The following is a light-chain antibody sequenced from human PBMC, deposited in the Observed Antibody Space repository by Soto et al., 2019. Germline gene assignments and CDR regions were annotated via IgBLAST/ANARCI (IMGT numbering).Light chain of an antibody. V-gene: IGKV3-20*01. Sequence: EIVLTQSPGTLSLSPVERATLSFRASQSVSLSLAWYQQKPGQAPRLLIYDASKRASGIPDRFSGSGSGTDSTLTISRLEPEDFAVYYCKQYGSSGTFGKGTKVDIK. CDR3: KQYGSSGT. CDR1: QSVSLS. CDR2: DAS. J-gene: IGKJ1*01.